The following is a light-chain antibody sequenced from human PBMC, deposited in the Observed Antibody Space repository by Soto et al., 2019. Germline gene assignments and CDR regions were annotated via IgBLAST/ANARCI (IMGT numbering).Light chain of an antibody. CDR1: QTISTF. CDR2: GAS. CDR3: QQGFSYPWT. Sequence: DIQMTQSPSSLSASVWDRVTITCRASQTISTFLNWYQKRPGKAPRLLIYGASTLQSGVPSRFNGSVSGTEFTLTIGSLQLEDFAIYSCQQGFSYPWTFGQGTKVEIK. J-gene: IGKJ1*01. V-gene: IGKV1-39*01.